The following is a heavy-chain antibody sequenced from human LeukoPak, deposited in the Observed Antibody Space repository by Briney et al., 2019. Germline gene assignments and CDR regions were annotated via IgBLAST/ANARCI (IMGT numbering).Heavy chain of an antibody. CDR3: AAESRYFYDF. CDR1: GYTFTGYY. D-gene: IGHD3-22*01. CDR2: INPNSGST. V-gene: IGHV1-2*02. J-gene: IGHJ4*02. Sequence: AASVKVSCKASGYTFTGYYIHWVRQAPGQGLEWMGWINPNSGSTNYAQNFQGRVTMTRDTSISTAYMELSRLTSDDTAVYYCAAESRYFYDFWGQGTLVTVSS.